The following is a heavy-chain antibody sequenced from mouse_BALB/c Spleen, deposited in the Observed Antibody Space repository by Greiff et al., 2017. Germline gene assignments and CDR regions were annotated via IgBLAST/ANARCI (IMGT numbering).Heavy chain of an antibody. J-gene: IGHJ4*01. CDR1: GFSLTSYD. Sequence: ESGPGLVAPSQSLSITCTVSGFSLTSYDISWIRQPPGKGLEWLGVIWTGGGTNYNSAFMSRLSISKDNSKSQVFLKMNSLQTDDTAIYYCVRDGYSAMDYWGQGTSVTVSS. CDR3: VRDGYSAMDY. CDR2: IWTGGGT. V-gene: IGHV2-9-2*01.